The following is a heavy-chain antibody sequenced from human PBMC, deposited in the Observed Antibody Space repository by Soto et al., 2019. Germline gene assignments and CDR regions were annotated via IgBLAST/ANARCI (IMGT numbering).Heavy chain of an antibody. CDR2: LSRGGYTI. J-gene: IGHJ4*02. CDR3: ATTLPYRGFDY. Sequence: EVQVVESGGGLVQPGGSLRLSCVGSGFTFSAYEMNWIRQAPGRGLERVSYLSRGGYTIEYADSVNGRFTVSRDDATNSHYLQMNSLRAEDTAVYFCATTLPYRGFDYWGQGTLVTVSS. V-gene: IGHV3-48*03. CDR1: GFTFSAYE. D-gene: IGHD1-26*01.